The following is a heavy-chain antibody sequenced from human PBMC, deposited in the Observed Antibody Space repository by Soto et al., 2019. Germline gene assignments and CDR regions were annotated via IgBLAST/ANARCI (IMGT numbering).Heavy chain of an antibody. CDR1: GGSISSSAYY. D-gene: IGHD3-10*01. J-gene: IGHJ6*02. V-gene: IGHV4-39*02. Sequence: QLQLQESGPGLVKPSETLSLTCTVSGGSISSSAYYWGWIRQSPGKGLEWIGSIYYSGSTYYNPSLQSRVTISVDPSIHHLSLKLSSVTAADTAVYYCAGLPMVRGVYYYGMAVWGPGTTVTVSS. CDR2: IYYSGST. CDR3: AGLPMVRGVYYYGMAV.